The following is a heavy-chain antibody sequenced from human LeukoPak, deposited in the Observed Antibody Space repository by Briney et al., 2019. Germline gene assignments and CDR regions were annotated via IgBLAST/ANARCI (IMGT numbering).Heavy chain of an antibody. J-gene: IGHJ4*02. CDR2: ISYDGSNK. Sequence: GGSLRLSCAASGFTFSSYGMHWVRQAPGKGLEWVAVISYDGSNKYYADSVKGRFTISRDNSKNTLYLQMNNLRGEDTAVYYCAKAAGTWLAHFDYWGQGILVIVSS. D-gene: IGHD6-19*01. CDR3: AKAAGTWLAHFDY. CDR1: GFTFSSYG. V-gene: IGHV3-30*18.